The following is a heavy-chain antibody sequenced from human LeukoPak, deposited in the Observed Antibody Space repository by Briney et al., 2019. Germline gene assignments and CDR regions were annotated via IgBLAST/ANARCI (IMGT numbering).Heavy chain of an antibody. V-gene: IGHV4-59*01. Sequence: PSETLSLTCTVSGGSISSYYWSWIRQPPGKGLEWIGYIYYSGSTNYNPSLKSRVTISVDTSKNQFSLKLSSVTAADTAVYYCAREYGVYYGMDVWGQGTTVTVSS. CDR1: GGSISSYY. CDR3: AREYGVYYGMDV. CDR2: IYYSGST. J-gene: IGHJ6*02. D-gene: IGHD4-17*01.